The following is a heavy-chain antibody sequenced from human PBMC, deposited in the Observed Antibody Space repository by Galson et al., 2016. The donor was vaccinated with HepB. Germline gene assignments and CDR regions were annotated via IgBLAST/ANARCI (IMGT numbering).Heavy chain of an antibody. CDR2: VYWDDDY. CDR1: GFSLNSYGVG. CDR3: AFAHATPTTTRDSSTAHVIPPLSNMDPVDSATYYCAYTSARYPTNWYPNWLDP. J-gene: IGHJ5*02. Sequence: PALVKPTQTLTLTCTVSGFSLNSYGVGVAWIRRPPGEAPEWLGAVYWDDDYRYRPALKSRKTITRDPSRDQVSHTLTNKYPVDSATQQQAFAHATPTTTRDSSTAHVIPPLSNMDPVDSATYYCAYTSARYPTNWYPNWLDPWGQGTLVTVSS. D-gene: IGHD2/OR15-2a*01. V-gene: IGHV2-5*02.